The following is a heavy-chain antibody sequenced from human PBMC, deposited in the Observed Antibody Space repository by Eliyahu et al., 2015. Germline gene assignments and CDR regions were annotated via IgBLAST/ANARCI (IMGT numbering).Heavy chain of an antibody. D-gene: IGHD3-10*01. V-gene: IGHV3-33*01. CDR2: IWYDGSDI. CDR3: ARDARNCGSGSHPAVFDY. Sequence: VQPGRSLRLSCAASGFTFSCYAMHWVRQAPGKGLEWVAFIWYDGSDISYGDSVKGRFTISRDNSKNTLYLQMNSLRAEDTAVDYCARDARNCGSGSHPAVFDYWGQGTLVTVSS. J-gene: IGHJ4*02. CDR1: GFTFSCYA.